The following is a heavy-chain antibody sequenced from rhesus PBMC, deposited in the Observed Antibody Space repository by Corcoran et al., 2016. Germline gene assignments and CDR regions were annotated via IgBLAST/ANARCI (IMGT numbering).Heavy chain of an antibody. D-gene: IGHD2-39*02. CDR1: GYTFTDYY. CDR2: VNPEDSEA. CDR3: ATGGGVDY. J-gene: IGHJ4*01. V-gene: IGHV1-111*01. Sequence: EVQLVQSGAEVKKPGASVKISCKASGYTFTDYYLHWVRQAPGKGHEWMGRVNPEDSEADTAQKFQDQVTITRDTSTDTAYMELSSLRSEDTAVYYCATGGGVDYWGQGVLVTVSS.